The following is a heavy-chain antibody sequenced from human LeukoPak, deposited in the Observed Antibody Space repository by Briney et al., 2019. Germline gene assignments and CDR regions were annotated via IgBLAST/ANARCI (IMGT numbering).Heavy chain of an antibody. CDR3: ARDIVVVPAALAFDI. J-gene: IGHJ3*02. CDR1: GGTFSSYA. V-gene: IGHV1-69*13. CDR2: IIPIFGTA. D-gene: IGHD2-2*01. Sequence: SVEVSCKASGGTFSSYAISWVRQAPGQGLEWMGGIIPIFGTANYAQKFQGRVTITADESTSTAYMELSSLRSEDTAVYYCARDIVVVPAALAFDIWGQGTMVTVSS.